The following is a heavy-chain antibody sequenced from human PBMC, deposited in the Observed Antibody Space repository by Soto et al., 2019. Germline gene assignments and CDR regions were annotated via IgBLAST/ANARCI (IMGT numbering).Heavy chain of an antibody. CDR1: VGSFSSGDYY. V-gene: IGHV4-30-4*01. J-gene: IGHJ6*02. D-gene: IGHD3-9*01. Sequence: QGHLQGPAPGLLRPSQTLSLTSTVSVGSFSSGDYYWSWIRQPPGKGLEWIGYIYYSGSTYYNPSLKSRVTISVDTSKNQFSLKLSSVTAADTAVYYCARILYYDILVMDVWGQGTTVTVSS. CDR3: ARILYYDILVMDV. CDR2: IYYSGST.